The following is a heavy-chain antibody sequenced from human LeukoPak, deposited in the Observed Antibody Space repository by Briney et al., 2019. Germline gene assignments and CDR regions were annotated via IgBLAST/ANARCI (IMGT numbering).Heavy chain of an antibody. D-gene: IGHD1-26*01. Sequence: GGSLRLSCAAPGFTFSTYGFHWVRQAPGKGLEWVAVIPYDGSNKYYADSVKGRFTISRDNSKNTLYLQMNTLRAEDTAVYYCAKEVGYGMDVWGQGTTVTVSS. CDR1: GFTFSTYG. V-gene: IGHV3-30*18. CDR2: IPYDGSNK. J-gene: IGHJ6*02. CDR3: AKEVGYGMDV.